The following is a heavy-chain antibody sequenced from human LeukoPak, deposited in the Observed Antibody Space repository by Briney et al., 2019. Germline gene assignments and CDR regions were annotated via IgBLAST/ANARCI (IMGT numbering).Heavy chain of an antibody. V-gene: IGHV5-51*01. CDR3: ARLRDGSGPFEY. Sequence: GESLKISCQGSGYSFTSYWIGWVRQMPGKGLEWMGVIYPGDSDIRYSPSFQGQVSISADKSITTAYLQWSSLKASDTAIYYCARLRDGSGPFEYWGQGTLVTVSS. CDR2: IYPGDSDI. D-gene: IGHD3-10*01. J-gene: IGHJ4*02. CDR1: GYSFTSYW.